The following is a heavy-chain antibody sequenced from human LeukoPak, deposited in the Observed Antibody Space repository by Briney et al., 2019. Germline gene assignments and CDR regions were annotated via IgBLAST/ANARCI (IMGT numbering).Heavy chain of an antibody. V-gene: IGHV3-23*01. J-gene: IGHJ4*02. Sequence: GGSLRLSCAASGFTFSSHAMSWVRQAPGEGLEWVSAISGSGTSTYYADSVKGRFTISRDNSKNTLFLQMNSLRAEDTAAYYCAKFAYPPYWGQGTLVTVSS. CDR2: ISGSGTST. D-gene: IGHD3-16*01. CDR1: GFTFSSHA. CDR3: AKFAYPPY.